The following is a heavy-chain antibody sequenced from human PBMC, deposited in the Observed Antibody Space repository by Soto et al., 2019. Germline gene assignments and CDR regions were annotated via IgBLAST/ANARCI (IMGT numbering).Heavy chain of an antibody. CDR3: ARLGHPGH. Sequence: QVQLVQSGAEVKKPGSSVKVSCTASGGSLRNSVISWVRQAPAQRLEWMGGVIPILGTANYAQKFQVRVTMTADEATSTAYMDLSSLSPDDTAVYYCARLGHPGHWGPGTLVIVSS. V-gene: IGHV1-69*01. CDR2: VIPILGTA. J-gene: IGHJ4*02. CDR1: GGSLRNSV.